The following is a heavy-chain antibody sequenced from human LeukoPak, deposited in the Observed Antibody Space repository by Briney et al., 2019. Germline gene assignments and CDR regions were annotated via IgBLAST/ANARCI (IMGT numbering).Heavy chain of an antibody. J-gene: IGHJ5*02. V-gene: IGHV3-7*01. CDR3: ATLLAASRQNWFDP. Sequence: PGGSLRLSCAASGFIFSSYWMAWVRQAPGKGLEWVANIKEDGSDKNYVESLKGRFTISRDNSKNTLYLQMNSLRAEDTAVYYCATLLAASRQNWFDPWGQGTLVTVSS. CDR1: GFIFSSYW. CDR2: IKEDGSDK. D-gene: IGHD6-6*01.